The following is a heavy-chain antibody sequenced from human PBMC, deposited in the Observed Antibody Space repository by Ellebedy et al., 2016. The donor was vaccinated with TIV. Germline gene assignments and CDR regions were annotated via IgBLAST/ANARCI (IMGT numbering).Heavy chain of an antibody. Sequence: ASVKVSCKGSGYSFTSYWIGWVRQMPGKGLEWMGIIYLGDSDTRYSPSFQGQVTISADKSISTAYLQWSSLKASDTAMYYCARQKDYGMDVWGQGTTVTVSS. V-gene: IGHV5-51*01. CDR1: GYSFTSYW. CDR2: IYLGDSDT. CDR3: ARQKDYGMDV. J-gene: IGHJ6*02.